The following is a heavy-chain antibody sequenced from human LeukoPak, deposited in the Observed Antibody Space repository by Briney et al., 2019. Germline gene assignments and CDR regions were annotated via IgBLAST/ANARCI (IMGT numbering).Heavy chain of an antibody. Sequence: ASVKVSCKASGYTFTSYGINWVRQAPGQGLEWIGWISAYNGNTNYAQKIQGRVTMTTDTSTSTAYMELRSLRSDDTAVYYCARGMGITVTGTIDYWGQGTLVTVSS. CDR3: ARGMGITVTGTIDY. J-gene: IGHJ4*02. CDR2: ISAYNGNT. D-gene: IGHD6-19*01. V-gene: IGHV1-18*01. CDR1: GYTFTSYG.